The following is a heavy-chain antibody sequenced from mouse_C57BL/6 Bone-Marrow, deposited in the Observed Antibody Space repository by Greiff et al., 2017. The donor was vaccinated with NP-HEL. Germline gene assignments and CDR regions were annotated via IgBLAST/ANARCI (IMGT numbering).Heavy chain of an antibody. CDR3: TTCLSDVYAIDY. J-gene: IGHJ4*01. Sequence: VQLQQSGAELVRPGASVKLSCTASGFNIKDDYMHWVQQRPEQGLEWIAWIDPENGDTAYASKFQGKSTITADKSSNTPYLQLSRLTSEDTDVYYDTTCLSDVYAIDYWGQGTSVTVSS. D-gene: IGHD2-13*01. CDR1: GFNIKDDY. V-gene: IGHV14-4*01. CDR2: IDPENGDT.